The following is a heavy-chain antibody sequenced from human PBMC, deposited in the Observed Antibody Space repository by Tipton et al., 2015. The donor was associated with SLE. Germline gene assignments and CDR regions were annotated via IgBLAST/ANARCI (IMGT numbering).Heavy chain of an antibody. Sequence: TLSLTCIVSGDSISSYYWSWIRQPPGKGLEWIGYIYYSGSTNYNPSLKSRVTISVDTSKNQFSLKLSSVTAADPAGYYCARDLGRLYFDYWGQGTLVTVSS. CDR3: ARDLGRLYFDY. CDR2: IYYSGST. D-gene: IGHD3-16*01. V-gene: IGHV4-59*01. J-gene: IGHJ4*02. CDR1: GDSISSYY.